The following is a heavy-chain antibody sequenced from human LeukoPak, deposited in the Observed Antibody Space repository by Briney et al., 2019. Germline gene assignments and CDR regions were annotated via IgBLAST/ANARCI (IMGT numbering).Heavy chain of an antibody. Sequence: GGSLRLSCAASGFTFNNYRMNWVRQAPGKGLEWVSSISSSSTYIYYADSVKGRFTVSRDNAKNSLYLQMNSLRAEDTAVYYCARGTTVESDYWGQGTLVTVSS. D-gene: IGHD4-23*01. J-gene: IGHJ4*02. CDR3: ARGTTVESDY. V-gene: IGHV3-21*01. CDR1: GFTFNNYR. CDR2: ISSSSTYI.